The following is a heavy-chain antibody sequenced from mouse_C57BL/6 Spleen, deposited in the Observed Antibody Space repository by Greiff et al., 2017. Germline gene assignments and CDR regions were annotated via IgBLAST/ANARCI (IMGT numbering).Heavy chain of an antibody. Sequence: QVQLQQSGAELVRPGASVTLSCKASGYTFTDYEMHLVNQTPVHGLEWIGAIDPETGGTAYNQKFKGKARLTGDNSTSTAYMELRSLKSEDTAVYYCTRRGISTVGDYWGQGTTLTVSS. D-gene: IGHD1-1*01. V-gene: IGHV1-15*01. CDR2: IDPETGGT. CDR1: GYTFTDYE. J-gene: IGHJ2*01. CDR3: TRRGISTVGDY.